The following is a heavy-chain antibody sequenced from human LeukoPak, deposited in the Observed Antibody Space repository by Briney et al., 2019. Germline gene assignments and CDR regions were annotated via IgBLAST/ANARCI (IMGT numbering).Heavy chain of an antibody. D-gene: IGHD4-17*01. J-gene: IGHJ4*02. V-gene: IGHV4-34*01. CDR2: INHSGST. Sequence: SETLSLTCAVYGGSFSGYYWSWIRQPPGKGLEWIGEINHSGSTNYNPSLKSRVTISVDTSKNQFSLKLSSVTAADTAVYYCARVDYGDYAAPFDYWGQGTLVTVSS. CDR3: ARVDYGDYAAPFDY. CDR1: GGSFSGYY.